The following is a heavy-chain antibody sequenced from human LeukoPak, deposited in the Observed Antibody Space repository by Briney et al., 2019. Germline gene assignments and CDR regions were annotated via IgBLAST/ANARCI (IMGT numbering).Heavy chain of an antibody. Sequence: GGSLTLTCAVSGFTLSSDWMHWVRQAPGKGLEWVSRMNQDGSDTSYADSVKGRFTISRDNAKNTVYLQMNSLRAEDSAVYYCATVFGYWGQGTLVTVSS. V-gene: IGHV3-74*01. CDR3: ATVFGY. J-gene: IGHJ4*02. CDR2: MNQDGSDT. CDR1: GFTLSSDW.